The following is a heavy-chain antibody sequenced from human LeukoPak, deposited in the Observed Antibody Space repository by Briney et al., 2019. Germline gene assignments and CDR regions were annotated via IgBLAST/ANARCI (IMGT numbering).Heavy chain of an antibody. CDR2: ISSSSSYI. Sequence: PGGSLRLSCAASGFTFSSYSMNWVRQAPGKGLEWVSSISSSSSYIYYADSVKGRFTISRDNAKNSLYLQMNSLRAEDTAVYYCASAEYQLLHATDYCGQGTLVTVSS. D-gene: IGHD2-2*01. V-gene: IGHV3-21*01. CDR3: ASAEYQLLHATDY. CDR1: GFTFSSYS. J-gene: IGHJ4*02.